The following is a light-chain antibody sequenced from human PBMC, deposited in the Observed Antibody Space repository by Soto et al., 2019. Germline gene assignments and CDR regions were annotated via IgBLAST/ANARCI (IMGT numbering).Light chain of an antibody. CDR2: GAS. CDR3: QQYNDWLWT. J-gene: IGKJ1*01. V-gene: IGKV3D-15*01. Sequence: EIVMTQSPVTLSVSPGERATLSCRASQSVSSSYLAWYQQKPGQAPRLLIYGASSRATGIPDRFSGRGSGTEFTLTITSLQSEDFAVYYCQQYNDWLWTFGQGTKV. CDR1: QSVSSSY.